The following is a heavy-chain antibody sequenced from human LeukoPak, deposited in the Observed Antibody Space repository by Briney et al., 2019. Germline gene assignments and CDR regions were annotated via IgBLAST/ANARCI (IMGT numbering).Heavy chain of an antibody. D-gene: IGHD2-8*01. CDR3: AKDTSIGKYCTNGVCSPFDY. Sequence: GGSLRLSCAGSGFTFSSYAMSWVRQAPGQGLEWVSVISDSGDYTSYADSVRGRFTISRDNSRNTLYLQMISLRPEDAAVYYCAKDTSIGKYCTNGVCSPFDYWGQGTLVTVSS. V-gene: IGHV3-23*01. J-gene: IGHJ4*02. CDR2: ISDSGDYT. CDR1: GFTFSSYA.